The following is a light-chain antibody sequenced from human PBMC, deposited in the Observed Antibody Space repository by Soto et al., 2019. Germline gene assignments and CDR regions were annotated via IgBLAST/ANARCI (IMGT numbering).Light chain of an antibody. CDR1: QSISSW. Sequence: DIQMTQSPSTLSASVGDRVTITCRASQSISSWLAWYQQKTGKDPKLLIYKASTLDSGAPSRLSGSGSGTAFTLTLSSLQPDDFATYYCQPSFTFGPGTKVDIK. CDR3: QPSFT. J-gene: IGKJ3*01. CDR2: KAS. V-gene: IGKV1-5*03.